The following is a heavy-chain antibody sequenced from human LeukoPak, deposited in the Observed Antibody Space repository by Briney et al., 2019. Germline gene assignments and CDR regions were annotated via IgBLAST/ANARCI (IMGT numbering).Heavy chain of an antibody. CDR1: GFTLSSYW. D-gene: IGHD2/OR15-2a*01. CDR3: ARGESTDY. V-gene: IGHV3-74*01. CDR2: IKSDGRT. Sequence: GGSLRLSCAASGFTLSSYWMHWVRQAPGKGLVWVSRIKSDGRTNYADSVKGRFTISRDNAKNTVSLQMNSLRAEDTAVYYCARGESTDYWGQGTLVTVSS. J-gene: IGHJ4*02.